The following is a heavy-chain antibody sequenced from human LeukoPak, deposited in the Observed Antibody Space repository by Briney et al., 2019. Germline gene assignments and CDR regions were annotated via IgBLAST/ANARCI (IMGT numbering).Heavy chain of an antibody. J-gene: IGHJ4*02. CDR3: ARHSGTLGYFDY. CDR1: GGSISSGGYY. V-gene: IGHV4-31*03. CDR2: IYYSGST. Sequence: PSETLSLTCTVSGGSISSGGYYWSWIRQHPGKGLEWIGYIYYSGSTYYNPSLKSRVTISLDTSKNQFSLRLRSVTAADTAVYYCARHSGTLGYFDYWGQGTRVTVSS. D-gene: IGHD1-14*01.